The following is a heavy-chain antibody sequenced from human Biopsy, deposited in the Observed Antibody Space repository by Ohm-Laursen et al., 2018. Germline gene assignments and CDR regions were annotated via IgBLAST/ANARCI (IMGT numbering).Heavy chain of an antibody. CDR3: ARGRRTSGWPYFDN. CDR1: GGSVSSGPDN. Sequence: GTLSLTCTVSGGSVSSGPDNWSWIRQPPGQGLEYIGFIYSGGNTNYNPSLQNRVTMSVDTSKNQFPLKLSSVTAADTAVYYCARGRRTSGWPYFDNWGQGALVIVSP. V-gene: IGHV4-61*01. D-gene: IGHD6-19*01. J-gene: IGHJ4*02. CDR2: IYSGGNT.